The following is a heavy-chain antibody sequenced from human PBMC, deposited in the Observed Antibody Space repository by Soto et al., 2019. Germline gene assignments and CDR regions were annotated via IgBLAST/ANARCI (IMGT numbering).Heavy chain of an antibody. CDR3: ARGYFDSRGYSNTFDI. CDR2: IYYTGST. J-gene: IGHJ3*02. V-gene: IGHV4-59*08. D-gene: IGHD3-22*01. CDR1: GASISRSY. Sequence: SETLSLTCAVSGASISRSYWSCIRQSPGKGLEWIGYIYYTGSTNYNPSLKSRVTISVDTSKNQFSLNLSSVTAADTAVYYCARGYFDSRGYSNTFDIWGQGTMVTVSS.